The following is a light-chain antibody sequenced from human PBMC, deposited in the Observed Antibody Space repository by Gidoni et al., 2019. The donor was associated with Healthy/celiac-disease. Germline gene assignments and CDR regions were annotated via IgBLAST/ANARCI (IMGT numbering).Light chain of an antibody. Sequence: EIVLTQSPGTLSLSPGERATLSCRASQRVSSSYLAWYQQTPGQAPRLLIYGASSRATGIPDRCSGSGSGTDFTPTISRLEPEDFAVYYCQQYGSSLMYTFGQGTKLEIK. CDR2: GAS. CDR3: QQYGSSLMYT. CDR1: QRVSSSY. J-gene: IGKJ2*01. V-gene: IGKV3-20*01.